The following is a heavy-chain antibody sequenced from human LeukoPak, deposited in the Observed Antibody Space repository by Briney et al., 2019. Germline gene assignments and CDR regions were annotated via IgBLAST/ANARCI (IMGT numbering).Heavy chain of an antibody. V-gene: IGHV4-34*01. CDR2: INHSGST. CDR1: DGSFSGYY. J-gene: IGHJ4*02. Sequence: SETLSLTCGDYDGSFSGYYWSWIRQPPGKGLEWVGEINHSGSTKYNASLKSRVTISVDTSKNQFSLKLSSVTAADTAVYYCARSTGSTMFIDYWGQGTLVTVSS. CDR3: ARSTGSTMFIDY. D-gene: IGHD3-10*02.